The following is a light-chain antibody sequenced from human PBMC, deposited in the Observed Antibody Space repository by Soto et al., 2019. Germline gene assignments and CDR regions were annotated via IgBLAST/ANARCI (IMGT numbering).Light chain of an antibody. CDR1: ESLVHSDGNTY. CDR3: LQETHRQIT. CDR2: KSS. Sequence: DVVITQSPLSLRVTHGHRSSISWRSSESLVHSDGNTYLNWLQQRPGQSPRRLIYKSSNRDSGVPDSFSGGGSGTDFTLTISRVEAEDVGVYDCLQETHRQITFGQGTRLEIK. V-gene: IGKV2-30*02. J-gene: IGKJ5*01.